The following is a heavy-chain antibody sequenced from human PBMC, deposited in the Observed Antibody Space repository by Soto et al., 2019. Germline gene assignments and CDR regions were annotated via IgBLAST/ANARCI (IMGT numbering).Heavy chain of an antibody. D-gene: IGHD3-22*01. J-gene: IGHJ3*01. CDR2: ISAHTGSS. CDR1: GYTFTSSG. V-gene: IGHV1-18*01. Sequence: QVQLVQSGAEVKKPGASVKVSCKASGYTFTSSGMSWVRQAPGQGLEWMGWISAHTGSSEYAQRFQGRVIMTTDRSTSTVYMELRSLRSADTAVYYCARAYFYQGSDSRGYSFDAFDFWGPGTLVTVSS. CDR3: ARAYFYQGSDSRGYSFDAFDF.